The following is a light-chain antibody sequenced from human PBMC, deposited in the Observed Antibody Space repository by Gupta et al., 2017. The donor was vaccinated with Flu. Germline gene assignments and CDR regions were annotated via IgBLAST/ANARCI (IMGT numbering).Light chain of an antibody. Sequence: GNNFGRQTVHWYQQKAGQAPELVVSDDSDRPSGISERISGSTSGNTATLTIRSVEVGDEADYFCQVWDSGSDHCVFGGGTKLTVL. CDR2: DDS. J-gene: IGLJ2*01. V-gene: IGLV3-21*02. CDR3: QVWDSGSDHCV. CDR1: NFGRQT.